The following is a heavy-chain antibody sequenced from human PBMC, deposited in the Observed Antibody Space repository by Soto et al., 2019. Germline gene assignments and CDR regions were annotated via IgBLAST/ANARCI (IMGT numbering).Heavy chain of an antibody. D-gene: IGHD6-19*01. J-gene: IGHJ4*02. Sequence: EVQLLDSGGGSVQPGGSLRLSCAASGCTFSTFSMNWVRQAPGRGLEWISYISGGGRPISYADSVKGRFTISRDNAKNSLYLQMDSLTDEDTAVYYCARDLGWAFDSWGQGTLVTVSS. CDR3: ARDLGWAFDS. CDR2: ISGGGRPI. V-gene: IGHV3-48*02. CDR1: GCTFSTFS.